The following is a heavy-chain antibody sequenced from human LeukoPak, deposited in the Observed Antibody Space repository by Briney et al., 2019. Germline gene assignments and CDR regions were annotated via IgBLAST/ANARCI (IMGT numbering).Heavy chain of an antibody. V-gene: IGHV4-61*09. D-gene: IGHD3-22*01. CDR1: GGSVSSASYY. CDR3: ARGPYSYDSSGAFDI. CDR2: IYPSGTT. J-gene: IGHJ3*02. Sequence: TLSLTCSVSGGSVSSASYYWSWIRQPAGKGLEWIGHIYPSGTTNYNPSLKSRVTISVDTSKNQFSLKLSSVTAADTAVYFCARGPYSYDSSGAFDIWGQGTMVTVSS.